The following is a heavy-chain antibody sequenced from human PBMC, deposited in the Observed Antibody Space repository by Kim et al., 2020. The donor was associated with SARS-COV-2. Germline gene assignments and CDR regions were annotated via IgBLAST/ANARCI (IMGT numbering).Heavy chain of an antibody. J-gene: IGHJ4*02. CDR2: IYPGDSDT. D-gene: IGHD3-9*01. CDR1: GYSFTSYW. Sequence: GESLKISCKGSGYSFTSYWIGWVRQMPGKGLEWMGIIYPGDSDTRYSPSFQGQVTISADKSISTAYLQWSSLKASDTAMYYCARRIQPLNFDWFTFGGGFDYRGQGTLVTVSS. CDR3: ARRIQPLNFDWFTFGGGFDY. V-gene: IGHV5-51*01.